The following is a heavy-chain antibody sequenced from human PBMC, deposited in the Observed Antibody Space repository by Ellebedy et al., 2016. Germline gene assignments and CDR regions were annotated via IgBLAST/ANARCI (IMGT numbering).Heavy chain of an antibody. CDR3: ARVETRTQH. J-gene: IGHJ1*01. CDR2: ISSSSSTI. CDR1: GFTFSSYS. V-gene: IGHV3-48*04. Sequence: GESLKISCAASGFTFSSYSMNWVRQAPGKGLEWVSYISSSSSTIYYADSVKGRFTISRDNAKNSLYLQMNSLRAEDTAVYYCARVETRTQHWGQGTLVTVSS. D-gene: IGHD1-1*01.